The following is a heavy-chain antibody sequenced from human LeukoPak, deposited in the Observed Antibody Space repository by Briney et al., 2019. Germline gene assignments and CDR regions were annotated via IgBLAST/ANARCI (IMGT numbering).Heavy chain of an antibody. D-gene: IGHD2-2*01. J-gene: IGHJ4*02. CDR3: AREGIGYCSSTSCHEFDY. Sequence: SETLSLTCTVSGGSINYGGYYWSWLRQHPGKGLGWIGSFYYSVSTYYNPSLKSRVTISVATSKNQFSLKLSSVTAADTAVYYCAREGIGYCSSTSCHEFDYWGQGTLVTVSS. CDR1: GGSINYGGYY. V-gene: IGHV4-39*01. CDR2: FYYSVST.